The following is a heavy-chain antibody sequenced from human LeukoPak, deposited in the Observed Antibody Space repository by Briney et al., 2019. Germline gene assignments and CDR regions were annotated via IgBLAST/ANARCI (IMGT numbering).Heavy chain of an antibody. CDR1: GGSISSGGYY. J-gene: IGHJ4*02. CDR2: IYHSGST. D-gene: IGHD2-2*01. CDR3: ARDCSSTSCQTI. V-gene: IGHV4-30-2*01. Sequence: SETLSLTCTVSGGSISSGGYYWSWIRQPPGKGLEWIGYIYHSGSTYYNPSLKSRVTISVDRSKNQFSLKLSSVTAADTAVYYCARDCSSTSCQTIWGQGTLVTVSS.